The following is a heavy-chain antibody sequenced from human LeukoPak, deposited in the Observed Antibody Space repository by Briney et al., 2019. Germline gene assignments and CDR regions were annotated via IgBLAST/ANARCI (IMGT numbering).Heavy chain of an antibody. CDR1: GYTLTELS. CDR2: FDPEDGET. J-gene: IGHJ5*02. CDR3: AETRDNWFDP. V-gene: IGHV1-24*01. Sequence: ASVKVSCKVSGYTLTELSMHWVRQAPGKGLEWMGGFDPEDGETIYAQKFQGRVTMTRDTSTSTVYMELSSLRSEDTAVYYCAETRDNWFDPWGQGTLVTVSS.